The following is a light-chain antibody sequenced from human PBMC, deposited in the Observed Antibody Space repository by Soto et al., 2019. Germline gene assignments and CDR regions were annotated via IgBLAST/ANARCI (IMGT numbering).Light chain of an antibody. CDR1: QSVSSSY. Sequence: EIVLTQSPGTLSLSPEERATLSCRASQSVSSSYLAWYQQKPGQAPKLLIYAASSWATGIPARFSGSGSGTDFTLTISSLEPEDFATYYCQQRNNCQVTFGGGTRVEIK. V-gene: IGKV3D-20*02. CDR3: QQRNNCQVT. CDR2: AAS. J-gene: IGKJ5*01.